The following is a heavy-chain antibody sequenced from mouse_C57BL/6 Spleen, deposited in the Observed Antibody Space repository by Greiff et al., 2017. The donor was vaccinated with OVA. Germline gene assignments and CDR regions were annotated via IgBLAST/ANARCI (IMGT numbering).Heavy chain of an antibody. CDR2: IDPSDSYT. J-gene: IGHJ4*01. Sequence: QVQLQQPGAELVKPGASVKLSCKASGYTFTSYWMQWVKQRPGPGLEWIGEIDPSDSYTNYNQKFKGKATLTVDTSSSTAYMQLSSLTSEDSAVYYCARSNYYGSSTGGYAMDYWGQGTSVTVSS. D-gene: IGHD1-1*01. CDR1: GYTFTSYW. V-gene: IGHV1-50*01. CDR3: ARSNYYGSSTGGYAMDY.